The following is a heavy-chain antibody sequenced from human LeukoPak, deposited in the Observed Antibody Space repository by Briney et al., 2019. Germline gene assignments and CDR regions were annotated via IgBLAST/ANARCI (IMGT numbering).Heavy chain of an antibody. CDR3: ARGRVGSGWPEAAEYFQH. Sequence: ASVKVSCKASGYTFTSYAMHWVRQAPGQRLEWMGWINAGNGNTKYSQKFQGRVTITRDTSASTAYMELSSLRSEDTAVYYCARGRVGSGWPEAAEYFQHWGQGTLVTVSS. V-gene: IGHV1-3*01. J-gene: IGHJ1*01. CDR1: GYTFTSYA. CDR2: INAGNGNT. D-gene: IGHD6-19*01.